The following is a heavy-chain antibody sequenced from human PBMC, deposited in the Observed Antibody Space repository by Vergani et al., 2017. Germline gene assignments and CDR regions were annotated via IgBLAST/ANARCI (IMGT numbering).Heavy chain of an antibody. Sequence: QVQLQESGPGLVKPSETLSLTCTVPGGSISSYYWSWIRQPPGKGLEWIGYIYYSGSTNYNPSLKSRVTISVDTSKNQFSLKLSSVTAADTAVYYCARDKTYYYDSSGYSHDAFDIWGQGTMVTVSS. J-gene: IGHJ3*02. V-gene: IGHV4-59*01. CDR1: GGSISSYY. CDR3: ARDKTYYYDSSGYSHDAFDI. D-gene: IGHD3-22*01. CDR2: IYYSGST.